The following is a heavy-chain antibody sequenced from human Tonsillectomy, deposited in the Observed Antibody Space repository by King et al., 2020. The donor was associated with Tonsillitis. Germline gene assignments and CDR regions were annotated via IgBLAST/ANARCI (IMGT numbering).Heavy chain of an antibody. Sequence: VQLVESGGGVVQPGGSLRLSCAASGFSFSHYNMHWVRQAPGKGLEWVTFIAPDGNNDWYVDSVRDRFTISRDNSRNTLYLQMTSLRVEDTGIYYCYFFGPETYTFDSWGQGALVTVSS. CDR2: IAPDGNND. D-gene: IGHD1-14*01. CDR1: GFSFSHYN. V-gene: IGHV3-30*02. CDR3: YFFGPETYTFDS. J-gene: IGHJ4*01.